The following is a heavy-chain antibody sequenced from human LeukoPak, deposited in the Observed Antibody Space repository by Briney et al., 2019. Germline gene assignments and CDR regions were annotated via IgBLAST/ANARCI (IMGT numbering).Heavy chain of an antibody. D-gene: IGHD2-2*01. J-gene: IGHJ4*02. CDR1: GFTFSSYW. Sequence: GGSLRLSCAASGFTFSSYWMHWVRQAPGKGLVWVSRINRDMSSSIYADSVKGRFTISRDNAKNTLYLQMNSLRAEDTAVYYCARDYCSSTSCFPDYWGQGTLVTVSS. CDR2: INRDMSSS. V-gene: IGHV3-74*01. CDR3: ARDYCSSTSCFPDY.